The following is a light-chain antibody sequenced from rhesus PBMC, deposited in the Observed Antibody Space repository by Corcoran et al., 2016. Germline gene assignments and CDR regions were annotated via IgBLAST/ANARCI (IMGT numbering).Light chain of an antibody. V-gene: IGKV1-22*01. J-gene: IGKJ2*01. CDR2: EAS. CDR3: PHYSSTPCS. Sequence: DIQMTQSPSSLSESGGDRVTITCRASQGITNDLDGYQQKPGETPKLLIYEASSLQSGIPSRFSGSGTWTVFTLTIRTLSHVDFATYYCPHYSSTPCSFGQGTKVVIK. CDR1: QGITND.